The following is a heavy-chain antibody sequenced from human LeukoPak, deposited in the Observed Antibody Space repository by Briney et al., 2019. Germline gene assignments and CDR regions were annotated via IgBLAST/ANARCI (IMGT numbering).Heavy chain of an antibody. CDR1: GGSFSGYY. Sequence: SETLSLTCDVYGGSFSGYYWSWIRQPPGKGLEWIGEINQSGTTNYNPSLNSRVTISVDTSKNQFSLKLSSVTAADTAVYFCASGIAVARGRGFDPWGQGTLVTVSS. V-gene: IGHV4-34*01. CDR2: INQSGTT. CDR3: ASGIAVARGRGFDP. J-gene: IGHJ5*02. D-gene: IGHD6-13*01.